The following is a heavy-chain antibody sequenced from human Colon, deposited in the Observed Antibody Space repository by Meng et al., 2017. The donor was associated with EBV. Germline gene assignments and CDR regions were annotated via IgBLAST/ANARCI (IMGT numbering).Heavy chain of an antibody. CDR1: GGSISSNNW. J-gene: IGHJ5*02. CDR2: IFHSGST. D-gene: IGHD3-10*01. V-gene: IGHV4-4*02. Sequence: GLLKESAPGRVKPSGTLSLRCAVSGGSISSNNWWRWVRQPPGKGLGWIGEIFHSGSTKHNPSLKSRVTMSMDKSKNQFSLRLSSVTAADTAVYYCASSDYYGSGSCYPWGQGTLVTVSS. CDR3: ASSDYYGSGSCYP.